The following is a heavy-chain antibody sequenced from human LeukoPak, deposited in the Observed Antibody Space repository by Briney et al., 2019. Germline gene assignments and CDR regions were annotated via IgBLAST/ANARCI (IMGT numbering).Heavy chain of an antibody. CDR3: ARVTNYYDSSGYLYYFDY. D-gene: IGHD3-22*01. V-gene: IGHV4-4*07. Sequence: PSETLSLTCTVSGGSISSYYWSWIRQPAGKGLEWIGRIYTSGSTNYNPSLKSRVTMSVDTSKNQFSLKLSSVTAADTAVYYCARVTNYYDSSGYLYYFDYWGQGTLVTVSS. CDR1: GGSISSYY. J-gene: IGHJ4*02. CDR2: IYTSGST.